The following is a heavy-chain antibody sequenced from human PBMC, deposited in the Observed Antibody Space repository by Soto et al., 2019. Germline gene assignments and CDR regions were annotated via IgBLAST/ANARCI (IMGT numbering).Heavy chain of an antibody. J-gene: IGHJ4*02. V-gene: IGHV4-34*01. D-gene: IGHD4-17*01. CDR1: GGSFSGYC. CDR2: INHSGST. CDR3: ARGIGTTVPHGIHD. Sequence: SETLSLTCAVYGGSFSGYCWSWIRQPPGKGLEWIGEINHSGSTNYNPSLKSRVTISVDTSKNQFSLKLSSVTAADTAVYYCARGIGTTVPHGIHDRGQGTVVTVSS.